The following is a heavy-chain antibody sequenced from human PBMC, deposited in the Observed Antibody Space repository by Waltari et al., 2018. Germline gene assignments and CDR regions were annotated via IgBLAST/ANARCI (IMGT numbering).Heavy chain of an antibody. D-gene: IGHD2-15*01. Sequence: QVQLVQSGAEVKKPGSSVKVSCKASGRTFSSYAISSVRQVHGKGLEWMGGIIPIFGTANYAQKFQGRVTITADESMSTAYMELSSLRSEDTAVYYCARVHGCSGGSCYYGMDVWGQGTTVTVSS. CDR1: GRTFSSYA. CDR3: ARVHGCSGGSCYYGMDV. V-gene: IGHV1-69*12. J-gene: IGHJ6*02. CDR2: IIPIFGTA.